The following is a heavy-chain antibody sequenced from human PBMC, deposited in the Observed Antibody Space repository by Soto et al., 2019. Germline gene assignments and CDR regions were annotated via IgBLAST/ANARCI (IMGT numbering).Heavy chain of an antibody. CDR1: GYSFTDDY. Sequence: QVQVVQSGAEVKKPGASVKISCKTSGYSFTDDYLHWVRQAPGQGLEWVGWINPHSGSTNFAQKVPRRACCSRDASIRTAYMVLLSLTSVDTAISYCALAVYCGAGCYAYGMDVWGQGTTVTFSS. J-gene: IGHJ6*02. V-gene: IGHV1-2*01. D-gene: IGHD2-15*01. CDR3: ALAVYCGAGCYAYGMDV. CDR2: INPHSGST.